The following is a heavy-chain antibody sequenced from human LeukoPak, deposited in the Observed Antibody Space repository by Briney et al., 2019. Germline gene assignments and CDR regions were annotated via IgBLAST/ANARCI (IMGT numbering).Heavy chain of an antibody. CDR2: MNPNSGGT. D-gene: IGHD3-10*01. CDR3: ARSLWFGELLYYFDY. CDR1: RYTFTSYD. J-gene: IGHJ4*02. Sequence: ASVKVSCKASRYTFTSYDINWVRQATGQGLEWMGWMNPNSGGTNYAQKFQGRVTMTRDTSISTAYMELSRLRSDDTAVYYCARSLWFGELLYYFDYWGQGTLVTVSS. V-gene: IGHV1-2*02.